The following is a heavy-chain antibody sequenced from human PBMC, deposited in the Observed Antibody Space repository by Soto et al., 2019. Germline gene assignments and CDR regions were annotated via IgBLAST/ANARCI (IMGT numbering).Heavy chain of an antibody. V-gene: IGHV4-59*01. CDR3: TRESYPSLTGYSLDY. D-gene: IGHD3-9*01. CDR2: LHYTGST. Sequence: SQTLSLRCTDSGDSISQNYRGWIRQSSERGLEWIGYLHYTGSTEQNPSLRSRVTMSLDTSKNQLSLKLSSVTSADTAVYYCTRESYPSLTGYSLDYWGQGTRVT. CDR1: GDSISQNY. J-gene: IGHJ4*02.